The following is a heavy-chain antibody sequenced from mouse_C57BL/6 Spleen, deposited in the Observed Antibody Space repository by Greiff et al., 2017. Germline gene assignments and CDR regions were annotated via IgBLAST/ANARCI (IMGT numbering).Heavy chain of an antibody. D-gene: IGHD1-1*01. CDR1: GYSFTDYN. Sequence: VQLQQSGPELVKPGASVKISCKASGYSFTDYNLNWVKQRNGKSLEWIGVINPNYGTTSYNQKFKGKATLTVDQSSSTAYMKLNSLTSEDSAVYYCARYRYGSSYGFAYWGQSTLVTASA. V-gene: IGHV1-39*01. CDR2: INPNYGTT. CDR3: ARYRYGSSYGFAY. J-gene: IGHJ3*01.